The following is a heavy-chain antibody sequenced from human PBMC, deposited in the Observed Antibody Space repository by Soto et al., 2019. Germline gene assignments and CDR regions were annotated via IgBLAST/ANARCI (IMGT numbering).Heavy chain of an antibody. D-gene: IGHD2-15*01. CDR1: GSGFISSG. Sequence: AASVKVSCKXSGSGFISSGIQWVRQAHGQRLEWIGWIVVASGQTNYAQNFRGRVAITRDTSTATAYIELTGLTSEDTAVYFCSADRPDIGVGWWVWGQGTTVTVS. V-gene: IGHV1-58*02. CDR2: IVVASGQT. CDR3: SADRPDIGVGWWV. J-gene: IGHJ6*02.